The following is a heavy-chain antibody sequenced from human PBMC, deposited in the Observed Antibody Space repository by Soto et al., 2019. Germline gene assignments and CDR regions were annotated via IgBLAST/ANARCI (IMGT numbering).Heavy chain of an antibody. CDR3: ARAGTPIDY. D-gene: IGHD3-10*01. CDR1: GYTFTNFG. CDR2: MSAYNGNT. V-gene: IGHV1-18*01. Sequence: QVQLVQSGAEVKKPGASVKVSCKASGYTFTNFGISWVRQAPGQGLEWMGWMSAYNGNTNYAQNFQGRCTMTSDTATSTAYIELRSLRTADTAVYYGARAGTPIDYWGQGTRVTVSS. J-gene: IGHJ4*02.